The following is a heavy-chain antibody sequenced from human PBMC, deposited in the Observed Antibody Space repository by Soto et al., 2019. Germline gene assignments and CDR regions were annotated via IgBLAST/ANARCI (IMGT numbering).Heavy chain of an antibody. Sequence: QVQLQQSGPGLVKPSQTLSLTCVISGDSVSSNSDAWSWIRQSPSRGLEWLGRTYYRSKWYNDYAVSVKSRITINPDTSKNQCSLQLNSVTPEDTAVYYCAREFRSGDIFFDYWGQGTLVTVSS. CDR2: TYYRSKWYN. V-gene: IGHV6-1*01. CDR1: GDSVSSNSDA. CDR3: AREFRSGDIFFDY. D-gene: IGHD3-3*01. J-gene: IGHJ4*02.